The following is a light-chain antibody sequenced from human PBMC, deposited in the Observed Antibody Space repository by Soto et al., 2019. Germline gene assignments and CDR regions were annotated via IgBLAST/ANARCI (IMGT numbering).Light chain of an antibody. CDR3: QQYSTYPLT. CDR1: QSITTF. J-gene: IGKJ4*01. V-gene: IGKV1-5*01. Sequence: DIQMTQSPSTLSASIGDRVTITCRASQSITTFLAWYQQKPGKAPQILIYDASKLEPGVPSRLSGGGSGTEFTLAISSLQPDGFATYYCQQYSTYPLTFGGGTRVEIK. CDR2: DAS.